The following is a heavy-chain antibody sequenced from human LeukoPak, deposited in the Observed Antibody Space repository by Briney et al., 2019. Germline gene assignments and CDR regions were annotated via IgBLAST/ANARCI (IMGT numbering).Heavy chain of an antibody. Sequence: GASVKVSCKASGYTFTSYGISWVRQAPGQGLEWMGWISAYNGNTNYAQKLQGRVAMTTDTSTSTAYMELRSLRSDDTAVYYCARLITIFGVVIQYFDYWGQGTLVTVSS. V-gene: IGHV1-18*01. CDR2: ISAYNGNT. CDR3: ARLITIFGVVIQYFDY. D-gene: IGHD3-3*01. J-gene: IGHJ4*02. CDR1: GYTFTSYG.